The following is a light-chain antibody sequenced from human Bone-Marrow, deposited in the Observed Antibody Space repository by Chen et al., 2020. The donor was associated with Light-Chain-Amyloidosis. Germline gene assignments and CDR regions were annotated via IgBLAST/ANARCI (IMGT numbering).Light chain of an antibody. CDR2: DVS. Sequence: QSALTQPRSVSGSPGQSVTISCTGTSRDVGGYDSVSWYQQYPGKAPKLMIYDVSKRPSGVPDRFSASKSGNTASLTISGLQAEDEADYYCSSYTSSSTPVVFGGGTKLTVL. V-gene: IGLV2-11*01. J-gene: IGLJ2*01. CDR1: SRDVGGYDS. CDR3: SSYTSSSTPVV.